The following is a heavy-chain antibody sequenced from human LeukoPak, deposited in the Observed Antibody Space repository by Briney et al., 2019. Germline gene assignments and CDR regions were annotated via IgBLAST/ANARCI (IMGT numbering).Heavy chain of an antibody. CDR2: IIPIFGTA. V-gene: IGHV1-69*06. D-gene: IGHD3-22*01. CDR3: ATVGYYDSSGYYRTPVDY. CDR1: GGTFSSYA. Sequence: ASVKVSCKASGGTFSSYAISWVRQAPGQGLEWMGGIIPIFGTANYAQKFQGRVTMTEDTSTDTAYMELSSLRSEDTAVYYCATVGYYDSSGYYRTPVDYWGQGTLVTVSS. J-gene: IGHJ4*02.